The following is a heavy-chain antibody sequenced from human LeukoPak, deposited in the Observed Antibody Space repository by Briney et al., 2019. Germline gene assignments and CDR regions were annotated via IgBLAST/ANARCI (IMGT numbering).Heavy chain of an antibody. CDR2: IYHSGST. D-gene: IGHD6-19*01. CDR3: ARVVAVAGRRYFDY. Sequence: SETLSLTCAVSGGSISSSNWWSWVRQPPGKGLEWIGEIYHSGSTNYNPSLKSRVTISVDTSKNQFSLKLTSVTAADTAVYYCARVVAVAGRRYFDYWGQGTLVTVSS. CDR1: GGSISSSNW. J-gene: IGHJ4*02. V-gene: IGHV4-4*02.